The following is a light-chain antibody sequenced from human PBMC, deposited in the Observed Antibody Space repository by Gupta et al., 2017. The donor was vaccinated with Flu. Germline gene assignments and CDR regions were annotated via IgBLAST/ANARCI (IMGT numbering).Light chain of an antibody. CDR2: ENN. V-gene: IGLV1-51*01. Sequence: QSVLTQPPSVSAAPGQKVTISCSGSSSNIGNNYVSWYQQLPGTTPKLLIYENNKRPSGIPDRFSGSKSGTSATLGITGLQTGEEADYYCGTWDSRLSAAVFGGGTKLTVL. J-gene: IGLJ7*01. CDR3: GTWDSRLSAAV. CDR1: SSNIGNNY.